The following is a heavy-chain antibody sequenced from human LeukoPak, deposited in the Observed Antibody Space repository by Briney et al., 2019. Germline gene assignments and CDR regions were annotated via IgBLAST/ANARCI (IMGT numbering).Heavy chain of an antibody. CDR2: IIPVFGTA. CDR3: ARERTNYGMDV. Sequence: ASVKVSCKASGGTFSSYAISWVRQAPGQGLEWMGGIIPVFGTANYAQKFQGRVTMTRNTSISTAYMELSSLRSEDTAVYYCARERTNYGMDVWGQGTTVTVSS. D-gene: IGHD3-3*01. V-gene: IGHV1-69*05. J-gene: IGHJ6*02. CDR1: GGTFSSYA.